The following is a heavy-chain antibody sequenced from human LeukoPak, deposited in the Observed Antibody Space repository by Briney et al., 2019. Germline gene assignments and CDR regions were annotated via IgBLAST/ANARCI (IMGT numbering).Heavy chain of an antibody. J-gene: IGHJ4*02. CDR1: GGTFSSYA. V-gene: IGHV1-69*05. CDR2: IILIFGTA. Sequence: ASVKVSCKASGGTFSSYAISWVRQAPGQGLEWMGGIILIFGTANYAQKFQGRVTITTDESTSTAYMELSSLRSEDTAVYYCTNGITRAGFGYWGQGTLVTVSS. CDR3: TNGITRAGFGY. D-gene: IGHD3-3*01.